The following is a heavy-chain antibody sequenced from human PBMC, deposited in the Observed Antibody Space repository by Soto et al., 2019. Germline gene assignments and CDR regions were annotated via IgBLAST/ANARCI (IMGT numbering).Heavy chain of an antibody. Sequence: QVQLQESGPGLVKPSQTLSLTCTVSGGSISSGGYYWSWIRQHPGKGLEWIGYIYYSGSTYYNPSLKSLITISVDTSKNQFALKLSSVTAADTAVYYCAKVCGGDCHYGMDGWGQGTTVTVSS. CDR1: GGSISSGGYY. J-gene: IGHJ6*02. D-gene: IGHD2-21*02. CDR3: AKVCGGDCHYGMDG. CDR2: IYYSGST. V-gene: IGHV4-31*01.